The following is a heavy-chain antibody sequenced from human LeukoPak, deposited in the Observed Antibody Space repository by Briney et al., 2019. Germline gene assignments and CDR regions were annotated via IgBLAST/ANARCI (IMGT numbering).Heavy chain of an antibody. CDR3: AREELANFDY. J-gene: IGHJ4*02. D-gene: IGHD1-1*01. Sequence: GGSLGFSGAASGLTFISNSMNWVGQAQGKGWEGVSSISSSSSYIYYADSVKGRFTISRDNAKNSLYLQMNSLRAEDTAVYYCAREELANFDYWGQGTLVTVSS. V-gene: IGHV3-21*01. CDR1: GLTFISNS. CDR2: ISSSSSYI.